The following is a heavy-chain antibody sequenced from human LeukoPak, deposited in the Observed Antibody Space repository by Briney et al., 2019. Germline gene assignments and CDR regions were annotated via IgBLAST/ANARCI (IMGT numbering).Heavy chain of an antibody. V-gene: IGHV3-7*05. J-gene: IGHJ4*02. CDR3: VRKVRPDYSRFDY. Sequence: GGSLRVSCAASGFTFSSYWMSWIRQAPVKGLEWVANIKQDGSEKYYVDSVKGRFTISRDNAKNSLYLQMNSLRAEDTAVYYCVRKVRPDYSRFDYWGQGTLVTVSS. CDR1: GFTFSSYW. CDR2: IKQDGSEK. D-gene: IGHD4/OR15-4a*01.